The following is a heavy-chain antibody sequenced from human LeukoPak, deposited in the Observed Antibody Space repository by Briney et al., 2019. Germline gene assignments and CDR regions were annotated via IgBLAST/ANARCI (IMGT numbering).Heavy chain of an antibody. Sequence: PGGSLRLSCAASGFIFDDYGMSWVRQAPGKGLEWVSGINWNGGSTGYADSVMGRFTISRDNAKNSLYLQMNSLRAEDTALYYCARGDPYSSSSGFGYWGQGTLVTVSS. V-gene: IGHV3-20*04. D-gene: IGHD6-19*01. CDR3: ARGDPYSSSSGFGY. CDR1: GFIFDDYG. J-gene: IGHJ4*02. CDR2: INWNGGST.